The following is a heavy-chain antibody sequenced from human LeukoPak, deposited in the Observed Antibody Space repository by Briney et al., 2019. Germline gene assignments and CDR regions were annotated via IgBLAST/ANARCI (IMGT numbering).Heavy chain of an antibody. CDR1: GGSFSGYY. CDR3: ARGPRTVTTGFDY. J-gene: IGHJ4*02. CDR2: INHSGST. Sequence: TSETLSLTCAVYGGSFSGYYWSWIRQPPGKGLEWIGEINHSGSTIYNPSLKSRVTISVDTSKNQFSLKLSSVTAADTAVYYCARGPRTVTTGFDYWGQGTLVTVSS. V-gene: IGHV4-34*01. D-gene: IGHD4-17*01.